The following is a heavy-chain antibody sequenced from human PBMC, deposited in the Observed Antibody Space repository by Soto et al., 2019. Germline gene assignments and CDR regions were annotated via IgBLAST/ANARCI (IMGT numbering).Heavy chain of an antibody. J-gene: IGHJ4*02. Sequence: SETLSLTCAVHGRSFSGYYWTWIRQPPGTGLEWIGEINHSGSTNYNPSLKSRVTISVDTSKNQFSLKLTSVTAADTAVYYCARDKITGLFDYWGQGTLVS. CDR3: ARDKITGLFDY. V-gene: IGHV4-34*01. CDR1: GRSFSGYY. CDR2: INHSGST. D-gene: IGHD2-8*02.